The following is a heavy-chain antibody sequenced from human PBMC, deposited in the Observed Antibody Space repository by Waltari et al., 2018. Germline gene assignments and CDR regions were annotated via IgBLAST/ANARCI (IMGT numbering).Heavy chain of an antibody. D-gene: IGHD2-2*01. CDR1: GDSSSGNYW. CDR3: AGDRAIGLFFDY. CDR2: VHHSGKT. V-gene: IGHV4-4*02. Sequence: QVQLQESGQGLGKPSGTLSLICAVSGDSSSGNYWWGWVRQSPEKGLEWIGQVHHSGKTHYNPSLQSRVAISVDKPKNQFSLNLNSVTAADTAIYYCAGDRAIGLFFDYWGRGTLVTVSS. J-gene: IGHJ4*02.